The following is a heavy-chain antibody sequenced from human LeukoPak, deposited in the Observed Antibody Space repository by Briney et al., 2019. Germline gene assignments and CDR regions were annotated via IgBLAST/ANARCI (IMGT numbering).Heavy chain of an antibody. CDR2: IYYTET. Sequence: SETLSLTCTVSGGSVSNYYWSWIRQSPGRGLEWIGYIYYTETSYNPSLKSRVTISADTSKNQFSLKLYSVTAADTAVYYCARRLRFVGVWFDPWGQGTLVTVSS. CDR3: ARRLRFVGVWFDP. V-gene: IGHV4-59*02. CDR1: GGSVSNYY. J-gene: IGHJ5*02. D-gene: IGHD3-10*01.